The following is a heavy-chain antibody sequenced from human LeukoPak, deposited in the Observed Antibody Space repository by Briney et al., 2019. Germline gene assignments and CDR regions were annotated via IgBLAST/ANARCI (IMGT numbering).Heavy chain of an antibody. CDR3: AREDYTSGHAGALGFDP. CDR1: GFAFSTYV. V-gene: IGHV3-30*03. D-gene: IGHD3-22*01. CDR2: IRQDGDGK. J-gene: IGHJ5*02. Sequence: GGSLRLSCAAPGFAFSTYVMHWARQAPGEGLEWVAVIRQDGDGKFYGNSVKGRFTISRDNSKNTLYLEMDSLRVQDTAQYFCAREDYTSGHAGALGFDPWGQGTLVTVSA.